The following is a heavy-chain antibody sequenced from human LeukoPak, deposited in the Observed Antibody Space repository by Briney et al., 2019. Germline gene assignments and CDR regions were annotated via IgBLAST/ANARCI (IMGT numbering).Heavy chain of an antibody. D-gene: IGHD3-22*01. Sequence: GGSLRLSCAASGFTFSSYAMSWVRQAPGKGLEWVSAISGSGGSTYYADSVKGRFTISRDNSKNTLYLQMNSLRAEDTAVYYCATNPSGYYDSSGYEDAFDIWGQGTMVTVSS. V-gene: IGHV3-23*01. J-gene: IGHJ3*02. CDR1: GFTFSSYA. CDR2: ISGSGGST. CDR3: ATNPSGYYDSSGYEDAFDI.